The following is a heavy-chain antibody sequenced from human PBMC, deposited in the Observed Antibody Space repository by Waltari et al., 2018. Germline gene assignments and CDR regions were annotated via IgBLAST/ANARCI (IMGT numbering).Heavy chain of an antibody. CDR2: IYTSGST. J-gene: IGHJ4*02. V-gene: IGHV4-4*07. CDR1: GAPVGSLY. CDR3: AGGAIFGVVTPSFDY. D-gene: IGHD3-3*01. Sequence: QVHLQETGPVLGQPTEPRSRTCPALGAPVGSLYGRWIRQPAGKGLEWIGRIYTSGSTNYNPSLTSRFTMSVDTSKNQFSLKLSSVTAADTAVYYCAGGAIFGVVTPSFDYWGQGTLVTVSS.